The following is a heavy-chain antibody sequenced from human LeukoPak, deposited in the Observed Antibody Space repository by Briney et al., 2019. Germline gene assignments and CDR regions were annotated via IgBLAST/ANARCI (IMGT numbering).Heavy chain of an antibody. CDR2: IYYSGST. CDR1: DGSISNYY. CDR3: AKTYYDILTGYGGPYYMDV. D-gene: IGHD3-9*01. J-gene: IGHJ6*03. V-gene: IGHV4-59*01. Sequence: SETLSLTCTVSDGSISNYYWSWIRQPPGKGLEWIGYIYYSGSTNYNPSLKSRDTISVDTSKNQFSLKLSSVTAADTAVYYCAKTYYDILTGYGGPYYMDVWGKGTTVAVSS.